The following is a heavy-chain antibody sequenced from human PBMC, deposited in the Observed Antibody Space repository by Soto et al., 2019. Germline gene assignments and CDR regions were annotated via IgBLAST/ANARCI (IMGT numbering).Heavy chain of an antibody. CDR1: GFTFSSYG. CDR3: AKNGDGRNYFDY. V-gene: IGHV3-33*06. Sequence: QVQLVESGGGMVQPGRSLRLSCAASGFTFSSYGMHWVRQAPGKGLEWVAVIWYDGSNKYYADSVKGRFTISRDNSKNTLYLQMNSLRAEDTAVYYCAKNGDGRNYFDYWGQGTLVTVSS. CDR2: IWYDGSNK. J-gene: IGHJ4*02. D-gene: IGHD4-17*01.